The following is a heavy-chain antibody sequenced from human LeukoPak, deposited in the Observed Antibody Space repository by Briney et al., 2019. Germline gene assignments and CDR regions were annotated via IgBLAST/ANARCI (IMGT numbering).Heavy chain of an antibody. CDR2: IYTSGST. CDR1: GGSISSYY. V-gene: IGHV4-4*07. CDR3: AFRNYDSSGSNAFDI. D-gene: IGHD3-22*01. Sequence: PSETLSLTCTVSGGSISSYYWSWIRQPAGKGPEWIGRIYTSGSTNYNPSLKSRVTTSVDTSKNQFSLKLSSVTAADTAVYYCAFRNYDSSGSNAFDIWGQGTMVTVSS. J-gene: IGHJ3*02.